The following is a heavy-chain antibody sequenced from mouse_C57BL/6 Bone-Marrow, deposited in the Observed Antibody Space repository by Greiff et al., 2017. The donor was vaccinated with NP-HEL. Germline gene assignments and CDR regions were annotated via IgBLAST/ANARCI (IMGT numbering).Heavy chain of an antibody. J-gene: IGHJ2*01. D-gene: IGHD2-5*01. CDR2: ISSGGSYT. CDR1: GFTFSSSG. V-gene: IGHV5-6*01. CDR3: ARDYYSNYFDY. Sequence: EVMLVESGGDLVKPGGSLKLSCAASGFTFSSSGMSLVRQTPDKRLAWVAPISSGGSYTYYPDSVKGRFTISRENAKNTLYLQMSSLKSEDTAMYYCARDYYSNYFDYWGQGTTLTVSS.